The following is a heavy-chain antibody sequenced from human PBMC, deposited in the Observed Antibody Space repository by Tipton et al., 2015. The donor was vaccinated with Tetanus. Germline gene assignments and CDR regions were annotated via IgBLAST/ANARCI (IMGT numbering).Heavy chain of an antibody. CDR2: ISGSRLTP. V-gene: IGHV3-23*01. Sequence: SLRLSCTASGFTFKSYTLNWVRQAPGNGLEWVAAISGSRLTPYYADSVKGRFTISRDNSKNTLYLEMNSLRVEDTAVYYCAKAKTWINLWFGDHWGQGVLVIVSP. CDR1: GFTFKSYT. CDR3: AKAKTWINLWFGDH. J-gene: IGHJ4*02. D-gene: IGHD3-10*01.